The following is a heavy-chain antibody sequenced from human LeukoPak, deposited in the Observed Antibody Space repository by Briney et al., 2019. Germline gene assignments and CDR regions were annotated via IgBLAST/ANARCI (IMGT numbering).Heavy chain of an antibody. CDR3: VRSAFHAGSGNYYDY. Sequence: GGSLRLSCAASGFTFSNYWIHWVRQAPGKGLVWVSRIDNAGSITTYADSVKGRFTISRDNAENTLYLQMNSLRVEDTAVYYCVRSAFHAGSGNYYDYWGQGTRVTVSS. CDR2: IDNAGSIT. V-gene: IGHV3-74*03. CDR1: GFTFSNYW. J-gene: IGHJ4*02. D-gene: IGHD3-22*01.